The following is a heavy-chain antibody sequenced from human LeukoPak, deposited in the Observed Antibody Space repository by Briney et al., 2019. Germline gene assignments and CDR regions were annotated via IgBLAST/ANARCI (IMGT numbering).Heavy chain of an antibody. Sequence: GGSLRLSCAASGFTVSSNYMSWVRQAPGKGLEWVSVIYSGGSTYYADSVKGRFTISRDNSKNTLYLQMNSLRAEDTAVYYCAREGYSQYSNYALDYWGQGTLVTVPS. CDR2: IYSGGST. D-gene: IGHD4-11*01. CDR3: AREGYSQYSNYALDY. J-gene: IGHJ4*02. CDR1: GFTVSSNY. V-gene: IGHV3-66*02.